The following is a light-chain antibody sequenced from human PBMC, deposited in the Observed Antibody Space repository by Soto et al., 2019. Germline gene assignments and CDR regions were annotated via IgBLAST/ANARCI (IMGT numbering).Light chain of an antibody. CDR3: ASWDNTLSDGRV. CDR1: GSNIRVHY. V-gene: IGLV1-51*02. J-gene: IGLJ1*01. CDR2: ETN. Sequence: QSVLTQPPSVSAAPGQTVTISCSGSGSNIRVHYVSWYQHLPGAAPKLLIFETNRRPAGIPDRFSGSKSGTSATLGITGLQTADEGDYYCASWDNTLSDGRVFGPGTKLTVL.